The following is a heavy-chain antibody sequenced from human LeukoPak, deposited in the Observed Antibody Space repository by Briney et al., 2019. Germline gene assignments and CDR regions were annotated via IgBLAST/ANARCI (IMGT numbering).Heavy chain of an antibody. Sequence: ASVKVSCKASGYTFTSYYMHWVRQAPGQGLEWMGRINPNSGGTNYAQKFQGRVTMTRDTSISTAYMELSRLRSDDTAVYYCARDQKQLERFRYYYYMDVWGEGTTVTVSS. CDR2: INPNSGGT. CDR3: ARDQKQLERFRYYYYMDV. CDR1: GYTFTSYY. D-gene: IGHD1-1*01. J-gene: IGHJ6*03. V-gene: IGHV1-2*06.